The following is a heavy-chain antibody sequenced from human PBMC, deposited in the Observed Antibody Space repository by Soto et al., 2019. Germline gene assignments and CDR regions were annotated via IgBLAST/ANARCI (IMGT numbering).Heavy chain of an antibody. V-gene: IGHV4-39*01. J-gene: IGHJ2*01. Sequence: SETLSLTCIVSGDSISSSSYYWVWIRPPPGKGLEWIGSIYYSGTTYYNPSLESRVTISIDTSKNQFSLKVSSLTAADTAVYYCAKTGPYDILTYWYFDLWGRGTLVTVSS. CDR2: IYYSGTT. CDR3: AKTGPYDILTYWYFDL. D-gene: IGHD3-9*01. CDR1: GDSISSSSYY.